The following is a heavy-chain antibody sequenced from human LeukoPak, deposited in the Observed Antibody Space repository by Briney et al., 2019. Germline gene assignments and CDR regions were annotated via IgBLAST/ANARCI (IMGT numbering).Heavy chain of an antibody. CDR1: GYTFTGYY. CDR3: ARERTPIYDSSGFQDAFDI. J-gene: IGHJ3*02. Sequence: ASVKVSCKASGYTFTGYYMHWVRQAPGQGLEWMGWINPNSGNPTYAQGFTGRFVFSLDTSVSTAYLQISSLKAEDTAVYYCARERTPIYDSSGFQDAFDIWGQGTMVTVSS. CDR2: INPNSGNP. V-gene: IGHV7-4-1*02. D-gene: IGHD3-22*01.